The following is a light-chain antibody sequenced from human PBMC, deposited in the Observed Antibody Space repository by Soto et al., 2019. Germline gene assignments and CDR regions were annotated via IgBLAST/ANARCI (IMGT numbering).Light chain of an antibody. CDR2: EVS. Sequence: QSALTQPASVSGSPGQSITVSCTGTSSDIGASNNVSWYQQHPGKAPKLIISEVSNRPSGVSNRFSGSKSGSTASLTISGLQAKDEADYYCTSYTSSTTWVFGGGTKVTVL. J-gene: IGLJ3*02. CDR1: SSDIGASNN. V-gene: IGLV2-14*01. CDR3: TSYTSSTTWV.